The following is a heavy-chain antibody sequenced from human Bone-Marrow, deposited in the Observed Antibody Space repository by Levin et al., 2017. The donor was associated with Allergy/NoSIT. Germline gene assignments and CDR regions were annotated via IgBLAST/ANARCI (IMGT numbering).Heavy chain of an antibody. J-gene: IGHJ4*02. CDR1: GFTFSSSW. CDR2: IDTHGSRT. CDR3: TRELGGSGSY. D-gene: IGHD2-21*01. Sequence: PGGSLRLSCAASGFTFSSSWMHWVRQTPGKGLVWVSRIDTHGSRTDYADSVKGRFIISRDNAKNTLYLQMSSLRAEDTALYYCTRELGGSGSYWGQGSLVTVSS. V-gene: IGHV3-74*01.